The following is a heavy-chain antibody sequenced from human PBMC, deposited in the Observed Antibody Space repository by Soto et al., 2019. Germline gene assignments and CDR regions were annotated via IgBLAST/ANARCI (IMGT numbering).Heavy chain of an antibody. CDR1: GNPFSSAYY. J-gene: IGHJ4*02. Sequence: SETLSLTCAVSGNPFSSAYYWGWIRQPPGKGLDWIGSIYHTGSTYYNPSLKSRVTISVDTSKNQFSLKVNSVTAADTAVYFCASRLRYGDFDYWGQGTLVTVSS. CDR2: IYHTGST. CDR3: ASRLRYGDFDY. V-gene: IGHV4-38-2*01. D-gene: IGHD3-9*01.